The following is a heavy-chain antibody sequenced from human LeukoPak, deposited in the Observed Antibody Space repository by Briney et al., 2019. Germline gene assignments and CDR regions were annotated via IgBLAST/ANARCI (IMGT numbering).Heavy chain of an antibody. V-gene: IGHV3-48*01. CDR3: ARDPPHGMDV. CDR2: ISSTSSTI. Sequence: GGSLRLSCAASGFTFANYNFNWVRQAPGKGLEWVSYISSTSSTIYYADSMKGRFTISRDNAKNSLYLQMNSLRAEDTAVYYCARDPPHGMDVWGQGATVTVSS. CDR1: GFTFANYN. J-gene: IGHJ6*02.